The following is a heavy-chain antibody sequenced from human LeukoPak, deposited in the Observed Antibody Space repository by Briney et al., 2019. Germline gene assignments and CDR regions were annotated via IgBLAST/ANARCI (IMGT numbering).Heavy chain of an antibody. CDR2: ISGSGGST. CDR3: AKVRYGDYGPRWYYFDY. Sequence: PGGSLRLSCAASGFTFSSYAMSWVRQAPGKGLEWVSAISGSGGSTHYADSVKGRFTISRDNSKNTLYLQMNSLRAEDTAVYYCAKVRYGDYGPRWYYFDYWGQGTLVTVSS. V-gene: IGHV3-23*01. D-gene: IGHD4-17*01. J-gene: IGHJ4*02. CDR1: GFTFSSYA.